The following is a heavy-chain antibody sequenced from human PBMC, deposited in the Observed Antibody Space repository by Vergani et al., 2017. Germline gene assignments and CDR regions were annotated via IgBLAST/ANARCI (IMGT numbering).Heavy chain of an antibody. J-gene: IGHJ6*03. CDR3: ARDGGYCSSSSISCASIPFFYYYYMDV. Sequence: EVQLVESGGGLVKPGGSLRLSCAASRFTFSSYHMNWVRQAPGKGLEWVSSISSSSSYIYYADSVKGRFTISRDNAKNSLYLQMNSLRAEDTAVYYCARDGGYCSSSSISCASIPFFYYYYMDVWCKGTTVTVSS. V-gene: IGHV3-21*01. CDR2: ISSSSSYI. CDR1: RFTFSSYH. D-gene: IGHD2-2*01.